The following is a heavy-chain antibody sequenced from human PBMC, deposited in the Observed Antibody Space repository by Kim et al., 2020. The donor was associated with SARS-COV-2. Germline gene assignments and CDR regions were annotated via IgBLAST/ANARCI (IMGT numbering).Heavy chain of an antibody. V-gene: IGHV3-33*01. CDR1: GFTFSSYG. CDR2: IWYDGSNK. J-gene: IGHJ1*01. Sequence: GGSLRLSCAASGFTFSSYGMHWVRQAPGKGLEWVAVIWYDGSNKYYADSVKGRFTISRDNSKNTPYLQMNSLRAEDTAVYYCAGEIAVAGRGYFQHWGQGTLVTVSS. D-gene: IGHD6-19*01. CDR3: AGEIAVAGRGYFQH.